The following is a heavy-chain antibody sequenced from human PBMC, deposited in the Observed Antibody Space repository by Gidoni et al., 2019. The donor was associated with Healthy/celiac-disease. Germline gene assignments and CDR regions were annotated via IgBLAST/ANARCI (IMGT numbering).Heavy chain of an antibody. Sequence: EVQLVESGGGLVQPGRSLRLSCAASGFTFDDSSMHWVRQAPGKGLEWVSGISWNSGSIGYADSVKGRFTISRDNAKNSLYLQMNSLRAEDTALYYCAKRGIAAAAAFDYWGQGTLVTVSS. V-gene: IGHV3-9*01. CDR1: GFTFDDSS. D-gene: IGHD6-13*01. CDR2: ISWNSGSI. CDR3: AKRGIAAAAAFDY. J-gene: IGHJ4*02.